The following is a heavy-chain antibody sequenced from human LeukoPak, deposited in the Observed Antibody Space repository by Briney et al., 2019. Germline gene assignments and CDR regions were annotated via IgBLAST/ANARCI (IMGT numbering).Heavy chain of an antibody. J-gene: IGHJ4*02. CDR3: ARLDYYDTKYYFDF. CDR1: GGSISSSNW. CDR2: IYHSGST. V-gene: IGHV4-4*02. D-gene: IGHD3-22*01. Sequence: SETLSLTCAVSGGSISSSNWWSWVRQPPGKGLEWIGEIYHSGSTNYNPSLRSRVTISVDTSKNQFSLKLRSVTTADTAVYYCARLDYYDTKYYFDFWGQGTLVTVSS.